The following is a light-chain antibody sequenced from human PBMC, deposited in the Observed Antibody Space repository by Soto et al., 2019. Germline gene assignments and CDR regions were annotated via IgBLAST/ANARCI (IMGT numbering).Light chain of an antibody. CDR2: DVS. CDR1: SSDVGGYNY. V-gene: IGLV2-14*01. Sequence: QSALTQPASVSGSPGQSITISCTGTSSDVGGYNYVSWYQQHPGKAPKLMIYDVSNRPSGVSNRFSGSKSGNTASLHISGLQAEDEADYYCSSYTSSSTLVVFGGGTKLPVL. CDR3: SSYTSSSTLVV. J-gene: IGLJ2*01.